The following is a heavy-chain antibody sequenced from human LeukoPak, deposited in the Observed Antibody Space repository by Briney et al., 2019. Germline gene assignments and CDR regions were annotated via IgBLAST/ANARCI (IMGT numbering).Heavy chain of an antibody. CDR3: ARRESRTYSGSTPSAFDY. CDR2: ISAYNGNT. Sequence: ASVKVSCKASGYTFTSYGISWVRQAPGQGLEWMGWISAYNGNTNYAQKLQGRVTMTTDTSTSTAYMELRSLRSDDTAVYYCARRESRTYSGSTPSAFDYWGQGTLVTVSS. V-gene: IGHV1-18*01. J-gene: IGHJ4*02. CDR1: GYTFTSYG. D-gene: IGHD1-26*01.